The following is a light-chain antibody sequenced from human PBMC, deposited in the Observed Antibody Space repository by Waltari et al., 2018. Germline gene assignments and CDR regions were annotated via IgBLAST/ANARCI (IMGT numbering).Light chain of an antibody. CDR2: DAS. V-gene: IGKV3-11*01. CDR3: QQSHSVPYT. CDR1: QSISTY. Sequence: VVLTQSPATLSLSPGERATLSCRASQSISTYLAWYQQKPGQPPRLLFYDASTRATGIPARFSGVGSGTDFTLTISSLEPDDFASYFCQQSHSVPYTFGQETKLVIK. J-gene: IGKJ2*01.